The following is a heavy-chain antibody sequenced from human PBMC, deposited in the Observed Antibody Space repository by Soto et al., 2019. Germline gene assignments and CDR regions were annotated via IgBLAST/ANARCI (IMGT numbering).Heavy chain of an antibody. Sequence: ASVKVSCKASGYTFTSYYMHWVRQAPGQGLEWMGIINPSGGSTSYAQKFQGRVTMTRDTSTSTVYMELSSLRPEDTAVYYCARNFIAATYYYYYGMDVWGQGTTVTVSS. CDR3: ARNFIAATYYYYYGMDV. V-gene: IGHV1-46*01. J-gene: IGHJ6*02. CDR2: INPSGGST. CDR1: GYTFTSYY. D-gene: IGHD6-13*01.